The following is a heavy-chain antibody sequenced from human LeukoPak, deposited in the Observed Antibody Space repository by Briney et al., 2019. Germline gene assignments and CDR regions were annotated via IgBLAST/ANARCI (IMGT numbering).Heavy chain of an antibody. J-gene: IGHJ4*02. CDR2: INPNSGGT. D-gene: IGHD3-10*01. V-gene: IGHV1-2*02. CDR1: GYTFTGYY. CDR3: AREAYGSGSPHFGY. Sequence: ASVKVSCKASGYTFTGYYMHWVRQAPGQGLEWMGWINPNSGGTNYAQKFQGRVTMTRDTSISTAYMELSRLRSDDTAVYYCAREAYGSGSPHFGYWGQGTLVTVSS.